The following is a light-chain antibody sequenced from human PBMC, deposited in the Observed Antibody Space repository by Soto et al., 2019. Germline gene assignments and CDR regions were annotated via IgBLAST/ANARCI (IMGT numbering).Light chain of an antibody. J-gene: IGKJ1*01. CDR2: KAS. Sequence: DIQMTQSPSTLSASVGDRVTITCRASQSISTWLAWYQQKPGKAPILLIYKASNLESRVPSRFSGSGSGTEFTLTISSLQPDDFAAYYCQQYNSYPWTFGQGTKVEIK. V-gene: IGKV1-5*03. CDR1: QSISTW. CDR3: QQYNSYPWT.